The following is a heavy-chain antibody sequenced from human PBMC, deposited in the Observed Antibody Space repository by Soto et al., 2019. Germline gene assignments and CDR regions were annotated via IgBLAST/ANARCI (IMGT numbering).Heavy chain of an antibody. D-gene: IGHD3-10*01. CDR2: IYHSGST. V-gene: IGHV4-4*01. Sequence: QVQLQESGPGVEKPAGTLSLTCAVSGVSISTSNWWSWARQSPGKGLEWIGEIYHSGSTNYNPSLQSRVTISVDKSTNHFFLQLTSVNAADTAVYFCAKGGRVYYGSGSYFDSWGQGIVVTVSS. CDR3: AKGGRVYYGSGSYFDS. J-gene: IGHJ4*02. CDR1: GVSISTSNW.